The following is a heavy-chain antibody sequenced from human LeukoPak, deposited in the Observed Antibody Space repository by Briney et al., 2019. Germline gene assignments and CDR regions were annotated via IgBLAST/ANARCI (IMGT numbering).Heavy chain of an antibody. CDR3: ARAKPPDILTGYDY. V-gene: IGHV1-3*01. D-gene: IGHD3-9*01. Sequence: GASVKVSCKASGYTFINFAINWGRQAPGQRPEWMGWINAGNGNTKYSQKFQGRVTITGDTSASTAYMELSSLRSEDTAVYYCARAKPPDILTGYDYWGQGTLVTVSS. CDR2: INAGNGNT. J-gene: IGHJ4*02. CDR1: GYTFINFA.